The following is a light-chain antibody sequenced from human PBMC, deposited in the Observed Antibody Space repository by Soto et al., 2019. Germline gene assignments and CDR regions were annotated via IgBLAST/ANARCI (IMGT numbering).Light chain of an antibody. CDR2: DAS. J-gene: IGLJ2*01. V-gene: IGLV7-46*01. Sequence: QAVVTQEPSLTVSPGGTVTLTCGSNTGPIISSHYPYWVQQKPGQAPRTLIYDASIKLSWTPARFSGSLLGGEAALTLSGAQPEDEAEYYCFLTYGDVRVFGGGTKLTVL. CDR3: FLTYGDVRV. CDR1: TGPIISSHY.